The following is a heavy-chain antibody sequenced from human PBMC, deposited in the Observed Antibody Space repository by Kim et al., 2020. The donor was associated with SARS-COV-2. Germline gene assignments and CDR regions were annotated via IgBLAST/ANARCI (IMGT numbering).Heavy chain of an antibody. J-gene: IGHJ6*02. V-gene: IGHV3-33*01. CDR3: ARDGRGYGSGREVDYYYYGMDV. CDR1: GFTFSSYG. CDR2: IWYDGSNK. Sequence: GGSLRLSCAASGFTFSSYGMHWVRQAPGKGLEWVAVIWYDGSNKYYADSVKGRFTISRDNSKNTLYLQMNSLRAEDTAVYYCARDGRGYGSGREVDYYYYGMDVWGQGTTVTVSS. D-gene: IGHD3-10*01.